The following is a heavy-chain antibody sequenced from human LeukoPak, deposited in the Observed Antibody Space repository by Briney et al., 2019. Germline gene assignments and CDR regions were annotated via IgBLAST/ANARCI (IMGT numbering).Heavy chain of an antibody. J-gene: IGHJ3*02. CDR2: INHSGST. CDR3: GRKRVGLPPKKNVFDI. Sequence: SETLSLTCAVYGGSFSGYYWNWIRQPPGKGLEWIGEINHSGSTNYNPSLKSRVTISVDTSKNQFSLKLSSVTAADTAVYYWGRKRVGLPPKKNVFDIGGKGKRVTFS. CDR1: GGSFSGYY. V-gene: IGHV4-34*01. D-gene: IGHD5-12*01.